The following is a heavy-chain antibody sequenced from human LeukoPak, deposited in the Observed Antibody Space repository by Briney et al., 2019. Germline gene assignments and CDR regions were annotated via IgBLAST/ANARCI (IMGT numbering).Heavy chain of an antibody. CDR3: ARWIPRGIAAAARDYFDL. D-gene: IGHD6-13*01. V-gene: IGHV1-2*02. CDR1: GYTFTGYY. J-gene: IGHJ2*01. Sequence: ASVKVSCKASGYTFTGYYMHWVRQPPGQGLEWMGWINPNSGGTNYAQKFQGRVTMTRDTSISTAYMELSRLRSDDTAVYYCARWIPRGIAAAARDYFDLWGRGTLVTVSS. CDR2: INPNSGGT.